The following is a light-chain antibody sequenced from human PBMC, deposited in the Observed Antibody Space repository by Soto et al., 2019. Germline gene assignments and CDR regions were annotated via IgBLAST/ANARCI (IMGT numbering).Light chain of an antibody. J-gene: IGLJ2*01. V-gene: IGLV2-23*02. CDR2: EVT. CDR3: CSHAGSSTHVV. CDR1: TSDVGSFNL. Sequence: SALPQPASVSGSPGQSITISCTGTTSDVGSFNLVSWYQHHPGKAPRLMIFEVTGRPSGVSNRCSGSKSGNTASLTISGLLAEDEADYYCCSHAGSSTHVVFGGGTKLTVL.